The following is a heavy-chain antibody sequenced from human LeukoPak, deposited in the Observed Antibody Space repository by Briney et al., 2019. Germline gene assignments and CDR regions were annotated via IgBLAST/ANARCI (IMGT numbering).Heavy chain of an antibody. CDR2: ISYDGSNK. Sequence: GGSLRLSCAASGFTFSSYAMSWVRQAPGKGLEWVAVISYDGSNKYYADSVKGRFTISRDNSKNTLYLQMNSLRAEDTAVYYCAKLGIVATASDAFDIWGQGTMVTVSS. D-gene: IGHD5-12*01. CDR3: AKLGIVATASDAFDI. CDR1: GFTFSSYA. V-gene: IGHV3-30*18. J-gene: IGHJ3*02.